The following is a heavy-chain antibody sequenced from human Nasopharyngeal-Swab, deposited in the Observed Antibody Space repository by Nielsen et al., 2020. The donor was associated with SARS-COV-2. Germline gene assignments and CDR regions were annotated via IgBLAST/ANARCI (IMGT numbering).Heavy chain of an antibody. J-gene: IGHJ6*03. Sequence: SETLSLTCSVSGASISSVGYYWSWIRQHPGKGLEWIGSSHYSGSTYYNPSLKSRVTISVDTSKNQFSLELSSVTAADTAVYYCARAGDFWSGWSANYYMDVWGKGTTVTVSS. D-gene: IGHD3-3*01. CDR3: ARAGDFWSGWSANYYMDV. CDR1: GASISSVGYY. V-gene: IGHV4-31*03. CDR2: SHYSGST.